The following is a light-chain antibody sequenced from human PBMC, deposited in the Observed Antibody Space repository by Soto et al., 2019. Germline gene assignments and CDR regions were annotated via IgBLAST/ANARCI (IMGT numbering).Light chain of an antibody. CDR1: SSDVENYNL. CDR2: EVS. CDR3: CSYAASSTILV. V-gene: IGLV2-23*02. J-gene: IGLJ2*01. Sequence: QSALTQPASVSGSPGQSITISCTGTSSDVENYNLVSWYQQHPGKAPKLMIYEVSKRPSGVSNRFSGSKSGNTASLTISGRQAEDEADYYCCSYAASSTILVFGGGTKLTVL.